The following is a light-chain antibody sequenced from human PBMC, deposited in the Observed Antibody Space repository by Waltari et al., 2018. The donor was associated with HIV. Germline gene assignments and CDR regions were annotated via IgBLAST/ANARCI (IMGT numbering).Light chain of an antibody. V-gene: IGLV10-54*04. CDR3: SAWDGRLSAWV. CDR2: RNN. J-gene: IGLJ3*02. Sequence: QAGLTQPPAVSQALGQTATLSCTGGDDDVGNEGAAWLQQYQGLPPKLLSYRNNKRASGISHKFSVARAGNTVFLTIAGLQPEDEADYYCSAWDGRLSAWVFGGGTKLTVL. CDR1: DDDVGNEG.